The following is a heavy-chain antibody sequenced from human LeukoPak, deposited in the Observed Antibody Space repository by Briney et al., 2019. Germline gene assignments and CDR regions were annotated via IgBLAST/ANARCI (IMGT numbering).Heavy chain of an antibody. V-gene: IGHV4-38-2*01. CDR1: GYSISSGYY. D-gene: IGHD3-9*01. J-gene: IGHJ3*02. CDR2: IYHSGST. CDR3: ARLGGVLRYFDWLLSASSDAFDI. Sequence: PSETLSLTCAVSGYSISSGYYWGWIRQPPAKGLEWIGSIYHSGSTYYNPSLKSRVTISVDTSKNQFSLKLSSVTAADTAVYYCARLGGVLRYFDWLLSASSDAFDIWGQGTMVTVSS.